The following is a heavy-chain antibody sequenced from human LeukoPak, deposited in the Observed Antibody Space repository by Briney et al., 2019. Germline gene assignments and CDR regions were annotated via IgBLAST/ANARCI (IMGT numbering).Heavy chain of an antibody. D-gene: IGHD6-6*01. V-gene: IGHV4-30-4*01. Sequence: SQTLSLTCTVSGGSISSGDYYWSWIRQPPGKGLEWIGYIYYSGSTYYNPSLKSRVTISVGTSKNQFSLTVTSVTAADTAVYYCARGIDDSSSSGNWFDPWGQGILVTVSS. J-gene: IGHJ5*02. CDR1: GGSISSGDYY. CDR2: IYYSGST. CDR3: ARGIDDSSSSGNWFDP.